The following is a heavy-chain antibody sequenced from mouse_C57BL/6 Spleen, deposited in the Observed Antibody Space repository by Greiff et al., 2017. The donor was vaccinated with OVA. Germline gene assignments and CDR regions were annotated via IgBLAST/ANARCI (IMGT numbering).Heavy chain of an antibody. CDR3: ARESGNYGYFDY. J-gene: IGHJ2*01. D-gene: IGHD2-1*01. CDR2: ISDGGSYT. Sequence: EVKLVEPGGGLVKPGGSLKLSCAASGFTFSSYAMSWVRQTPEKRLEWVATISDGGSYTYYPDNVKGRFTISRDNAKNNLYLQMSHLKSEDTAMYYCARESGNYGYFDYWGQGTTLTVSS. CDR1: GFTFSSYA. V-gene: IGHV5-4*01.